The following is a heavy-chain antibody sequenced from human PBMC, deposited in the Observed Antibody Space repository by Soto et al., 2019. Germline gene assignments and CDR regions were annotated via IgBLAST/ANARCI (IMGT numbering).Heavy chain of an antibody. J-gene: IGHJ4*02. V-gene: IGHV3-30*18. D-gene: IGHD2-15*01. CDR1: GFTFSEYG. CDR3: AKEMFPRTVLDSSSPWGDF. Sequence: GGSLRLSCTASGFTFSEYGIHWVRQAPGKGLEGVAVISYGGSHKYYAGSVKGRLTSSRDDSKNTVYLQMNSLKTDDTAVYYCAKEMFPRTVLDSSSPWGDFWGRGSLVTVSS. CDR2: ISYGGSHK.